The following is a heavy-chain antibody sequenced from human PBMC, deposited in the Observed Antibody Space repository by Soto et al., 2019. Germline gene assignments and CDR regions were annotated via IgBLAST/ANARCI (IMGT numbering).Heavy chain of an antibody. V-gene: IGHV4-4*07. CDR2: IYTSGST. CDR1: GGSISSYY. D-gene: IGHD6-6*01. J-gene: IGHJ5*02. CDR3: ARDGIAAWFDP. Sequence: SETLSLTCTVSGGSISSYYWSWIRQPAGKGLEWIGRIYTSGSTNYNPSLKSRVTMSVDTPKNQFSLKLSSVTAADTAVSYCARDGIAAWFDPWSQGTLVTVSS.